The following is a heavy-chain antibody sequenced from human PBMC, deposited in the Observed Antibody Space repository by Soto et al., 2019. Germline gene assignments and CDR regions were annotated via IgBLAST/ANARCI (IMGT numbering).Heavy chain of an antibody. V-gene: IGHV4-4*08. Sequence: SETLSLTCTVSGDSISSFYWSWIRQSPGKALEWIGYMYSSGSGGTNYNPSLKSRVAISVDTSNNQFSLTLNSVTTADTAVYYCARSDQLLFRWFDPWGRGTLVTVSS. CDR1: GDSISSFY. CDR2: MYSSGSGGT. D-gene: IGHD2-21*01. CDR3: ARSDQLLFRWFDP. J-gene: IGHJ5*02.